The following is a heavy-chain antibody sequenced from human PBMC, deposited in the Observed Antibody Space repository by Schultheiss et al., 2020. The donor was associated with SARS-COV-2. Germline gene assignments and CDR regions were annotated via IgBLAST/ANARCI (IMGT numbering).Heavy chain of an antibody. CDR3: ARGLIYDYVWGSYRYYFDY. J-gene: IGHJ4*02. V-gene: IGHV1-18*01. CDR2: ISAYNGNT. CDR1: GGTFSSYA. D-gene: IGHD3-16*02. Sequence: ASVKVSCKASGGTFSSYAISWVRQAPGQGLEWMGWISAYNGNTNYAQKFQGRVTMTTDTSTSTTYMELRSLRSDDTAVYYCARGLIYDYVWGSYRYYFDYWGQGTLVTVSS.